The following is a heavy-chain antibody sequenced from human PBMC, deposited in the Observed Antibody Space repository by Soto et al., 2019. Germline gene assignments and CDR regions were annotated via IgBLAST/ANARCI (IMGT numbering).Heavy chain of an antibody. J-gene: IGHJ5*02. CDR1: GGSISSYY. V-gene: IGHV4-59*01. CDR3: ARAVVRGPIPGNWFGP. D-gene: IGHD3-10*01. CDR2: IYYSGST. Sequence: SETLSLTCTVSGGSISSYYWSWIRQPPGKGLEWIGYIYYSGSTNYNPSLKSRVTISVDTSKNQFSLKLSSVTAADTAVYYCARAVVRGPIPGNWFGPWGQGTLVTVSS.